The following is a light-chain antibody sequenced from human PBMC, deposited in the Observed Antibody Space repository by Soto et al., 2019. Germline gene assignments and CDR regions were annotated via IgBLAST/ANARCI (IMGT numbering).Light chain of an antibody. J-gene: IGKJ2*01. CDR2: GAS. V-gene: IGKV1-39*01. Sequence: DIQMTQSPSSLSGSAGDRVTITCRASQSISTHLNWYQQKPGKAPNLLIYGASSLHVGVASRFSASGSGTDFTLTISNLQPEDFATYHCQQSYSTPRTFGQGTKLEIK. CDR3: QQSYSTPRT. CDR1: QSISTH.